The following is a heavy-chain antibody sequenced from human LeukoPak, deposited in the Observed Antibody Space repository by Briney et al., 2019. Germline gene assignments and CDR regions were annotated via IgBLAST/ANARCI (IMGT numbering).Heavy chain of an antibody. CDR2: IYYSGST. CDR1: GGSISSYY. CDR3: ARDLCDSSGSQYYFDY. V-gene: IGHV4-59*01. Sequence: SETLSPTCSVSGGSISSYYWSWIRQSPGKGLEWIGYIYYSGSTNYNPSLKSRVTMSVDTSKNQFSLSLSSVTAADTAVYYCARDLCDSSGSQYYFDYWGQGTLVTVSS. D-gene: IGHD5-18*01. J-gene: IGHJ4*02.